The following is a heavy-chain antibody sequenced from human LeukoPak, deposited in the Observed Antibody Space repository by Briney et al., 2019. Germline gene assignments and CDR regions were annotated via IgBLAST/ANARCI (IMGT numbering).Heavy chain of an antibody. CDR3: ARASVGKYQLLWAYYYGMDV. D-gene: IGHD2-2*01. Sequence: PGGSLRLSCAASGFTFSSYGMHWVRQAPGKGLEWVAVIWYDGSNKYYADSVKGRFTISRDNSKNTLYLQMNSLRAEDTAAYYCARASVGKYQLLWAYYYGMDVWGQGITVTVSS. CDR2: IWYDGSNK. CDR1: GFTFSSYG. J-gene: IGHJ6*02. V-gene: IGHV3-33*01.